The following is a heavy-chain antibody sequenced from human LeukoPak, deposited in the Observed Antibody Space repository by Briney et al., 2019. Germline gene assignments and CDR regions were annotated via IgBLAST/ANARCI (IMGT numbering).Heavy chain of an antibody. D-gene: IGHD5-18*01. Sequence: GASVKVSCKASGYTFTGYYMHWVRQAPGQGLEWMGWINPSSGGTNYAQKFQGRVTMTRDTSISTAYMELSRLRSDDTAVYYCARGRIQLWSKGGLLYYYYYMDVWGKGTTVTISS. J-gene: IGHJ6*03. CDR3: ARGRIQLWSKGGLLYYYYYMDV. CDR2: INPSSGGT. CDR1: GYTFTGYY. V-gene: IGHV1-2*02.